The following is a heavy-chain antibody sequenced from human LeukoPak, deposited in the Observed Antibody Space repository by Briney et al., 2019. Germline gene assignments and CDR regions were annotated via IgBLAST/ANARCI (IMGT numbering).Heavy chain of an antibody. CDR1: GFTFSSYG. CDR2: IWYDGSNK. D-gene: IGHD6-19*01. J-gene: IGHJ4*02. Sequence: GGSLRLSCAASGFTFSSYGMHWVRQAPGKGLEWVAVIWYDGSNKYYADSVKGRFTISRDNSKNTLYLQMNSLRAEGTAVYYCARDIGSGWYNYFDYWGQGTLVTVSS. V-gene: IGHV3-33*01. CDR3: ARDIGSGWYNYFDY.